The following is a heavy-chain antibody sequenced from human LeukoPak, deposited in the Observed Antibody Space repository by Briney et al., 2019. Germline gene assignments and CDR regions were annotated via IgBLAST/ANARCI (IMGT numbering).Heavy chain of an antibody. J-gene: IGHJ4*02. CDR3: AKGISAWHFEY. CDR1: GFAFTSNA. V-gene: IGHV3-23*01. CDR2: ITDSSRGT. D-gene: IGHD6-19*01. Sequence: GRPLRPSCALSGFAFTSNAMTWVRRAPGKGLEWGSSITDSSRGTYYAGSVNARFTISRENSNNNRYLQMSGLRADDTAVYYCAKGISAWHFEYWGQGTLVTVSS.